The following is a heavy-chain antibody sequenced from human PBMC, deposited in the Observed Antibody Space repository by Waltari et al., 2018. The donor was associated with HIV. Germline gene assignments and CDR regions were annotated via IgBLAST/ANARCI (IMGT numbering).Heavy chain of an antibody. D-gene: IGHD1-26*01. CDR3: AREGVGPTRREYYFDY. V-gene: IGHV4-38-2*02. CDR1: DYSIIICDY. CDR2: IYHMGTT. J-gene: IGHJ4*02. Sequence: QVQLQESGPGLVKPSETLALTCSVADYSIIICDYWGWIRQSPGKGLEWLGSIYHMGTTFYNPSLKSRVTISVDTSKNQFSLRLSSVTAADTAVYYCAREGVGPTRREYYFDYWGQGILGTVSS.